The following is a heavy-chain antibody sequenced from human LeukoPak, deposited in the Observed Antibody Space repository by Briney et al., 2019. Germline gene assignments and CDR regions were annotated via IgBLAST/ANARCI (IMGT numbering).Heavy chain of an antibody. CDR1: GFTFDDYA. J-gene: IGHJ3*02. V-gene: IGHV3-43*02. D-gene: IGHD1-26*01. CDR2: ISGDGGST. Sequence: GGSLRLSCAASGFTFDDYAMHWVRQAPGKGLEWVSLISGDGGSTYYADSVKGRFTISRDNSKNSLYLQMNSLRTEDTALYYCAKDIARVGVTPHGAFDIWGQGTMVTVSS. CDR3: AKDIARVGVTPHGAFDI.